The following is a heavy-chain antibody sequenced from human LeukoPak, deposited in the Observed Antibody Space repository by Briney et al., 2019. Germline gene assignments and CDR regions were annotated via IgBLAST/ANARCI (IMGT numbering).Heavy chain of an antibody. CDR3: AKAPGPVGAAGGWFDP. CDR2: INSDGSWT. V-gene: IGHV3-74*01. D-gene: IGHD6-13*01. J-gene: IGHJ5*02. CDR1: GNYC. Sequence: PGGSLRLSCAASGNYCMHWVRQVPGKGLVWVSHINSDGSWTSYADSVKGRFTISRDNSKNSLYLQMNGLRVEDTAVYYCAKAPGPVGAAGGWFDPWGQGTLVTVSS.